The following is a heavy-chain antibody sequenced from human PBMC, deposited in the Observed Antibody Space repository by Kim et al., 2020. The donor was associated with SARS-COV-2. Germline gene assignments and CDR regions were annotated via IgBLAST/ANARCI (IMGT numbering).Heavy chain of an antibody. D-gene: IGHD6-6*01. CDR2: IIPILGIA. J-gene: IGHJ4*02. CDR3: ARDPRECIAARRC. Sequence: SVKVSCKASGGTFSSYAISWVRQAPGQGLEWMGRIIPILGIANYAQKFQGRVTITADKSTSTAYMELSSLRSEDTAVYYCARDPRECIAARRCWGQGTLVTVSS. V-gene: IGHV1-69*04. CDR1: GGTFSSYA.